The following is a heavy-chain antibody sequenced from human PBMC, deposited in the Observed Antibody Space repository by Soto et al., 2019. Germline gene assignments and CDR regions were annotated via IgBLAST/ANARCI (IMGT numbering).Heavy chain of an antibody. CDR2: INSDGSSP. CDR3: ASEVEVRGPPLAFDS. V-gene: IGHV3-74*01. Sequence: GGSLRLSCVDSGLTFSSYWMHWVRQAPGKGLVWVSRINSDGSSPSYADSVKGRFTISRDNAKNTLYLQMNSLRVEDTAVYYCASEVEVRGPPLAFDSCGQGTLVTVSS. J-gene: IGHJ5*01. D-gene: IGHD3-10*01. CDR1: GLTFSSYW.